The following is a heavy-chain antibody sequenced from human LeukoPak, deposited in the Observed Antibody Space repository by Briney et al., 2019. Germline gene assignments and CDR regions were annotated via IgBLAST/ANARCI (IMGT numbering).Heavy chain of an antibody. D-gene: IGHD6-6*01. CDR2: ISYDGSNK. CDR1: GFTFSSYG. Sequence: PGGSLRLSCAASGFTFSSYGMHWVRQAPGKGLEWVAVISYDGSNKYYADSVKGRFTISRDNSKNTLYLQMNSLRAEDTAVYYCAKSRTRLEYSSSSAFDYWGQGTLVTVSS. V-gene: IGHV3-30*18. J-gene: IGHJ4*02. CDR3: AKSRTRLEYSSSSAFDY.